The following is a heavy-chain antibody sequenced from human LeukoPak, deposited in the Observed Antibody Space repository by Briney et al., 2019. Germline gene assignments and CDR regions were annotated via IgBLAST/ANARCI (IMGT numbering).Heavy chain of an antibody. D-gene: IGHD3-22*01. CDR3: VREIVHYYDSSGYYDY. V-gene: IGHV4-39*07. CDR1: SGSISTSNYY. J-gene: IGHJ4*02. CDR2: IFYSGST. Sequence: SETLSLTCTVSSGSISTSNYYWGWVRQPPGKALEWIGNIFYSGSTYYSPSLKSRVTISLDTSRNQFSLKLTSLTAADTAVYYCVREIVHYYDSSGYYDYWGQGTLVTVSS.